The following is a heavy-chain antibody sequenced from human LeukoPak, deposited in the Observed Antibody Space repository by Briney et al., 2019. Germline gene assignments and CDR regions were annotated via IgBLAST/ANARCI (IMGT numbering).Heavy chain of an antibody. D-gene: IGHD3-10*01. Sequence: PSETLSLTCTVFGGSISSYYWSWIRQPPGKGLEWTGYIYYSGSTNYNPSLKSRVTISVDTSKNQFSLKLSSVTAADTAVYYCARAITMVRGANLNWFDPWGQGTLVTVSS. J-gene: IGHJ5*02. CDR3: ARAITMVRGANLNWFDP. V-gene: IGHV4-59*08. CDR2: IYYSGST. CDR1: GGSISSYY.